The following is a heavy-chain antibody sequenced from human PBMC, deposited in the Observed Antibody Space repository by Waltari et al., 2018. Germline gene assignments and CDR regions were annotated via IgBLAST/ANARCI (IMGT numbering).Heavy chain of an antibody. D-gene: IGHD3-3*01. CDR3: TRGGNYDFWSHRPFVDP. CDR1: GAAVSDLF. Sequence: QVQLQQWGAGLLRPSETLSLTCAVYGAAVSDLFWGWVRQPPGKGMEWIGQIRHPGSTNYNPSLKSRVTISLDTPMSQFSLRLSSVTAADTALYFCTRGGNYDFWSHRPFVDPWGQGTLVTVSS. V-gene: IGHV4-34*01. J-gene: IGHJ5*02. CDR2: IRHPGST.